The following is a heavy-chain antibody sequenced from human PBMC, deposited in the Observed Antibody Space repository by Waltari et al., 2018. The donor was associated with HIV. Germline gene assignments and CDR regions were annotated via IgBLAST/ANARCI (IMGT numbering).Heavy chain of an antibody. V-gene: IGHV3-33*01. Sequence: QVQLVESGGGVVQPGRSLRLSCAASGFTVSTYGMHWVRQAPGKGLEWVAVIWYDGSNTYYTDSVKGRFTISRDNSKNTLYLQMYSLRAEDTAVYYCARDVQGYCGGERCFYAMDVWGQGTTVTVSS. D-gene: IGHD2-21*01. CDR2: IWYDGSNT. CDR3: ARDVQGYCGGERCFYAMDV. J-gene: IGHJ6*02. CDR1: GFTVSTYG.